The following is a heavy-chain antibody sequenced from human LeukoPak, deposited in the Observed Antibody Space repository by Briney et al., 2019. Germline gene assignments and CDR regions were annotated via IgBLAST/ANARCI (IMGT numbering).Heavy chain of an antibody. J-gene: IGHJ4*02. CDR3: ARVGAYCGGDCYSGY. D-gene: IGHD2-21*02. V-gene: IGHV1-46*01. CDR2: INPSGGST. Sequence: ASVKVSCKASGYTFTSYYMHWVRQAPGQGLEWMGIINPSGGSTSYAQKFQGRVTMTRDMSTSRVYMELSSLRSEDTAVYYCARVGAYCGGDCYSGYWGQGTLVTVSS. CDR1: GYTFTSYY.